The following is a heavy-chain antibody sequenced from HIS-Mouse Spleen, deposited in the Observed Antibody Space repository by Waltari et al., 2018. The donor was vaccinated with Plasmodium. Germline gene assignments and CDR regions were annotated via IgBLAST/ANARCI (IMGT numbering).Heavy chain of an antibody. Sequence: QVQLVQSGAEVKKPGASVKVSCKASGSPFPGYYMHWVRQAPGQGLEWMGWINPNSGGTNYAQKFQGRVTMTRDTSISTAYMELSRLRSDDTAVYYCARDLAAAGHFDYWGQGTLVTVSS. CDR2: INPNSGGT. CDR1: GSPFPGYY. V-gene: IGHV1-2*02. D-gene: IGHD6-13*01. CDR3: ARDLAAAGHFDY. J-gene: IGHJ4*02.